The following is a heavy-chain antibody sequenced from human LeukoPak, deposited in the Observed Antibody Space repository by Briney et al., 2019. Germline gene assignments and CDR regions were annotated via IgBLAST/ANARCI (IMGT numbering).Heavy chain of an antibody. CDR1: GFTFSSYA. Sequence: GGSLRLSCSASGFTFSSYAMHWVRQAPGKGLEYVSGISSDGGVTYYVDSVKGRFTISRDNSKTTLLLQMSSLRAEDTAVYYCARAYCSGGSCYPFDYWGQGTLVTVSS. CDR3: ARAYCSGGSCYPFDY. CDR2: ISSDGGVT. V-gene: IGHV3-64D*09. D-gene: IGHD2-15*01. J-gene: IGHJ4*02.